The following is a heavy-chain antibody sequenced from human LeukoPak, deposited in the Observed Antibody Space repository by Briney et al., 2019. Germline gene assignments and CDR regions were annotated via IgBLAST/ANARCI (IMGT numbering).Heavy chain of an antibody. V-gene: IGHV1-2*02. Sequence: GASVKVSCKASGYTFTDCYMHWVRQAPGQGFEWMGWINPNDGDTNYAQKFQGRVTMTRDTSISTAHMEVSRLRSDDTAVYYCARANFLSCSSSTCLFDYWGQGTLVTVSS. CDR3: ARANFLSCSSSTCLFDY. CDR1: GYTFTDCY. CDR2: INPNDGDT. D-gene: IGHD2-2*01. J-gene: IGHJ4*02.